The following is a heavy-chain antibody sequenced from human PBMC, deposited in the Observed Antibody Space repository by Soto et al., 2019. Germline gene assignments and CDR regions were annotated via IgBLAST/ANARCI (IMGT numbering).Heavy chain of an antibody. Sequence: WSLRLSCAASGFTFRSFTMDWVRQAPGKGLEWVSTISSNSAYIYYTDALRGRLTISRDNAKNSLHLQMNSLRAEDTAVYYCTRDASRDSSARGWFDPWGPGTLVTVFS. D-gene: IGHD6-13*01. J-gene: IGHJ5*02. CDR2: ISSNSAYI. V-gene: IGHV3-21*01. CDR1: GFTFRSFT. CDR3: TRDASRDSSARGWFDP.